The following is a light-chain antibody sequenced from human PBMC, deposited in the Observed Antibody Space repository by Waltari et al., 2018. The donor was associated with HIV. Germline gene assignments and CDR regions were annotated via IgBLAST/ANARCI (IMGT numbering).Light chain of an antibody. CDR1: NSGRKS. Sequence: SYVLTQPPSVSVAPGKTARITCGGNNSGRKSVNWYKQKPGQAPVLVIYYDSDRPSGIPERFSGSNSGNTATLTISRVEAGDEADYYCQVWDSSSDHVVFGGGTKLTVL. CDR2: YDS. V-gene: IGLV3-21*04. CDR3: QVWDSSSDHVV. J-gene: IGLJ2*01.